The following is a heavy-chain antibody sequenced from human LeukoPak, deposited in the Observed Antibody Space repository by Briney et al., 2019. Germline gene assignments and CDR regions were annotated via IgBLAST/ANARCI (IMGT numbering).Heavy chain of an antibody. CDR2: INHSGST. CDR3: ARLGRYCSSTSCYALRSMAWFDP. D-gene: IGHD2-2*01. J-gene: IGHJ5*02. CDR1: GGSFSGYC. V-gene: IGHV4-34*01. Sequence: KPSETLSLTCAVYGGSFSGYCWSWIRQPPGKGLEWIGEINHSGSTNYNPSLKSRVTISVDTSKNQFSLKLSSVTAADTAVYYCARLGRYCSSTSCYALRSMAWFDPWGQGTLVTVSS.